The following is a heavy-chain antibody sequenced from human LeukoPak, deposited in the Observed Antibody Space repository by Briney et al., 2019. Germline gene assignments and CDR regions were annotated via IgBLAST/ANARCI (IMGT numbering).Heavy chain of an antibody. CDR3: AKDSADFWSGYSGHYYYGMDV. CDR1: GFTFSSYS. J-gene: IGHJ6*02. Sequence: PGGSLRLSCAASGFTFSSYSMNWVRQAPGKGLEWVSSISSSSSYIYYADSVKGRFTISRDNSKNTLYLQMNSLRAEDTAVYYCAKDSADFWSGYSGHYYYGMDVWGQGTTVTVSS. V-gene: IGHV3-21*01. D-gene: IGHD3-3*01. CDR2: ISSSSSYI.